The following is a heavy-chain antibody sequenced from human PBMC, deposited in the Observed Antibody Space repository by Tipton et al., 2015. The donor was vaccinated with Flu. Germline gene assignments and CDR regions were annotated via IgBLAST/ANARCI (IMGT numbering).Heavy chain of an antibody. CDR3: ARVEDVVLVTADY. CDR2: IRSKVYGGTT. CDR1: GFTFGEFTFGDYT. D-gene: IGHD2-21*02. Sequence: SLRLSCTASGFTFGEFTFGDYTMSWVRQAPGKGLEWVGFIRSKVYGGTTEYAASVKGRFTISRDDSKNIAYLHMNSLKTEDTAVYFCARVEDVVLVTADYWGQGTLVTVSS. V-gene: IGHV3-49*04. J-gene: IGHJ4*02.